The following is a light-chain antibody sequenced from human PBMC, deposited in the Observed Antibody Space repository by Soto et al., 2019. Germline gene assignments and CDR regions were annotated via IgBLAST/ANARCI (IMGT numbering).Light chain of an antibody. V-gene: IGKV3-20*01. CDR1: QSVSRY. Sequence: EIVLTQSPATLSLSPGERATLPCRASQSVSRYLAWYQQKPGQAPRLLIYGASSRATGIPNRFSGSGSGTDFTLTISRLEPEDFAVHYCQQYGNSPQTFGQGTKVDIK. J-gene: IGKJ1*01. CDR3: QQYGNSPQT. CDR2: GAS.